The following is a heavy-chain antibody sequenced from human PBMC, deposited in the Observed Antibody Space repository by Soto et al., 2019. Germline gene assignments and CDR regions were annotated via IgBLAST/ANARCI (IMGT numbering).Heavy chain of an antibody. D-gene: IGHD3-16*01. CDR3: ARDRAATYYDYVWGSYVGGGLDY. J-gene: IGHJ4*02. Sequence: GASVKVSCKASGYTFTSYAMHWVRQAPGQRLEWMGWINAGNGNTKYSQKFQGRVTITRDTSASTAYMELSSLRSEDTAVYYCARDRAATYYDYVWGSYVGGGLDYWGQGTLVTVSS. CDR2: INAGNGNT. CDR1: GYTFTSYA. V-gene: IGHV1-3*01.